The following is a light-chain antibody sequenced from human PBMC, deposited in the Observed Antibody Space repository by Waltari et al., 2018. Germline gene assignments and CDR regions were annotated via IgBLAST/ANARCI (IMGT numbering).Light chain of an antibody. CDR3: GSYTRSSTLV. V-gene: IGLV2-14*03. Sequence: QSALTQPASVSGSPGQSIIISCTGSASDIGAYDYVSWYQQHPGKAPKLIIYNVNKRPSGVSYRVSGSKSDNTASLTISGLQAEDEADYYCGSYTRSSTLVFGGGTKLTVL. CDR2: NVN. J-gene: IGLJ2*01. CDR1: ASDIGAYDY.